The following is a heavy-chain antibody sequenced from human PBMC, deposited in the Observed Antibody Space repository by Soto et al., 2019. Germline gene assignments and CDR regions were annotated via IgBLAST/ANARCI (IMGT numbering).Heavy chain of an antibody. Sequence: XSVKVSCKASGYTFTSYYMHWVRQAPGQGLEWMGIINPSGGSTSYAQKFQGRVTMTRDTSTSTVYMELSSLRSEDTAVYYCARGHYYDSSGYYHYFDSWGQGTLVTVSS. CDR2: INPSGGST. J-gene: IGHJ4*02. CDR3: ARGHYYDSSGYYHYFDS. V-gene: IGHV1-46*01. CDR1: GYTFTSYY. D-gene: IGHD3-22*01.